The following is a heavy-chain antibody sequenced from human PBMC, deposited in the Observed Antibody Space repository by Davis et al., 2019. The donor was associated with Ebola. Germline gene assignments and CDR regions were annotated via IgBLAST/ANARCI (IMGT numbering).Heavy chain of an antibody. Sequence: MPSETLSLTCTVSGGSIISSSSYWGWIRQPPRKGLEWIGSIYYSGITYYNPSLKSRVTISVDTSKNQFSLKLSSVTAADTAVYYCARESVLSFDIWGQGTMVTVSS. CDR1: GGSIISSSSY. CDR2: IYYSGIT. J-gene: IGHJ3*02. V-gene: IGHV4-39*07. CDR3: ARESVLSFDI.